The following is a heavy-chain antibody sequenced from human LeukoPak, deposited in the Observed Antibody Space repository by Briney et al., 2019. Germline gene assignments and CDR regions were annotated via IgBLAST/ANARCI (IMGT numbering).Heavy chain of an antibody. CDR3: ARDSAAADGWFDP. CDR2: ISSSSSYI. D-gene: IGHD6-13*01. Sequence: GGSLRLSCAASGFTFSSYSMNWVRQAPGKGLEWVSSISSSSSYIYYADSVKGRFTISRDNAENSLYLQMNSLRAEDTAVYYCARDSAAADGWFDPWGQGTLVTVSS. CDR1: GFTFSSYS. V-gene: IGHV3-21*01. J-gene: IGHJ5*02.